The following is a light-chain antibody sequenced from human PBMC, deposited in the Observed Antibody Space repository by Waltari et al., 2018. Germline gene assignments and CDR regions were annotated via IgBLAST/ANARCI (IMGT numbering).Light chain of an antibody. V-gene: IGKV3-20*01. CDR1: QSVGRT. J-gene: IGKJ1*01. CDR2: GAS. CDR3: QHYVRLPVT. Sequence: ELVLTQSPGTLSLSPGERATLSCRTSQSVGRTLAWYQQKPGQAPRLLIYGASIRATGIPDRFSGSGSGTDFSLTISRLEPEDFAVYYCQHYVRLPVTFGQGTKVEIK.